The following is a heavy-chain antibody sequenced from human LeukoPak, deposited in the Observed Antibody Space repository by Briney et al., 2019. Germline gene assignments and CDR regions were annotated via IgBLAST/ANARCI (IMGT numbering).Heavy chain of an antibody. D-gene: IGHD3-3*01. CDR2: INPNSGGT. CDR3: ARSPRAVFGVVIGTNWFDP. CDR1: GYTFTGYY. Sequence: ASVKVSCKASGYTFTGYYMHWVRQAPGQGLEWMGWINPNSGGTNYAQKFQGRVTMTRDTSISTAYMELSRLRSDDTAVYYCARSPRAVFGVVIGTNWFDPWGQGTLVTVSS. V-gene: IGHV1-2*02. J-gene: IGHJ5*02.